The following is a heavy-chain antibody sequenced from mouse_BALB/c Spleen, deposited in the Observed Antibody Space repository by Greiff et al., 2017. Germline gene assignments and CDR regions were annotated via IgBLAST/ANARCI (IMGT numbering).Heavy chain of an antibody. CDR2: INPNNGGT. CDR3: ASGQLGLPWFAY. D-gene: IGHD3-2*01. V-gene: IGHV1-18*01. CDR1: GYTFTDYN. Sequence: EVQLQQSGPELVKPGASVKMSCKASGYTFTDYNMDWVKQSHGKSLEWIGDINPNNGGTIYNQKFKGKATLTVDKSSSTAYMELRSLTSEDTAVYYCASGQLGLPWFAYWGQGTLVTVSA. J-gene: IGHJ3*01.